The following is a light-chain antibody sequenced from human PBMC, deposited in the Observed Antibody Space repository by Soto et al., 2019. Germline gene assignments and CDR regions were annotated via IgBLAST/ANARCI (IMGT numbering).Light chain of an antibody. J-gene: IGKJ5*01. CDR3: QQYYGLPPPT. CDR1: QGISSY. Sequence: QLTQSPSSLSASVGDRVAITCRASQGISSYLAWYQKKPGKAPNPLIYAASTLAKGVTSRFSGSGSGTDFSFIITSLQREDLATYYCQQYYGLPPPTFGQGTRLEIK. V-gene: IGKV1-9*01. CDR2: AAS.